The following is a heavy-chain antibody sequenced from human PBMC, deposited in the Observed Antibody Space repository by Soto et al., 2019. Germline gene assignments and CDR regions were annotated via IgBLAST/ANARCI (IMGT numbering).Heavy chain of an antibody. J-gene: IGHJ6*02. D-gene: IGHD5-12*01. CDR3: ARKGDGYVSGMDV. V-gene: IGHV4-31*03. CDR1: GGSISSGGYY. Sequence: SETLSLTCTVSGGSISSGGYYWSWIRQHPGKGLEWIGYIYYSGSTYYNPSLKSRVTISVDTSKNQFSLKLSSVTAADTAVYYCARKGDGYVSGMDVWGQGTTVTVSS. CDR2: IYYSGST.